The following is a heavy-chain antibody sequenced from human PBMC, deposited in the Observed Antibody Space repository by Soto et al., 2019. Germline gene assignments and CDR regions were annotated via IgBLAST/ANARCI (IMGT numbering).Heavy chain of an antibody. J-gene: IGHJ5*02. CDR1: GYTFTSYD. CDR3: ARVADEYSTSPNWFDP. V-gene: IGHV1-8*02. D-gene: IGHD6-6*01. Sequence: ASVKVSCKASGYTFTSYDINWVRQATGQGLEWMGWMNPNSGKTGYAQKFQGRVTMTRNASISTAYMELSRLRSEDTAVYYCARVADEYSTSPNWFDPWGQGTLVTVSS. CDR2: MNPNSGKT.